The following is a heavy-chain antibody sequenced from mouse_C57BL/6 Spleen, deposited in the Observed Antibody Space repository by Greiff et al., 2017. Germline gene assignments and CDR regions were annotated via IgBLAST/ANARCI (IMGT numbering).Heavy chain of an antibody. CDR2: ISSGSSTI. CDR3: AREITTRTYYAMDY. D-gene: IGHD2-4*01. V-gene: IGHV5-17*01. J-gene: IGHJ4*01. Sequence: DVMLVESGGGLVKPGGSLKLSCAASGFTFSDYGMHWVRQAPEKGLEWVAYISSGSSTIYYADTVKGRFTISRDNAKNTLFLQMTSLRSEDTAMYYCAREITTRTYYAMDYWGQGTSVTVSS. CDR1: GFTFSDYG.